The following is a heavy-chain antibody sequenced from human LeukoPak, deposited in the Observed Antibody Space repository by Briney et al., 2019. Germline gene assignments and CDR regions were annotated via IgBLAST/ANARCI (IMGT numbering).Heavy chain of an antibody. CDR2: ISAYNGNT. Sequence: CKASXXTXXXYGISWVRQAPGQGLEWMGWISAYNGNTNYAQKLQGRVTMTTDTSTSTAYMELRSLRSDDTAVYYCARVSLYYYDSSGYYYWGQGTLVTVSS. V-gene: IGHV1-18*01. J-gene: IGHJ4*02. CDR1: XXTXXXYG. D-gene: IGHD3-22*01. CDR3: ARVSLYYYDSSGYYY.